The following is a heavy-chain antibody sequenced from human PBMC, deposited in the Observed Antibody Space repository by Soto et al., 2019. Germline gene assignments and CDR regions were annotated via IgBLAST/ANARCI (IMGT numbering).Heavy chain of an antibody. V-gene: IGHV4-38-2*01. J-gene: IGHJ4*02. CDR1: GYSISSGYY. CDR2: INHSGST. CDR3: ARARTAMVYHPPFNY. D-gene: IGHD5-18*01. Sequence: SETLSLTCAVSGYSISSGYYWGWIRQPPGKGLEWIGTINHSGSTNYNPSLKSRVTISVDTSKNQFSLKLSSVTVADTAVYYCARARTAMVYHPPFNYWGQGTLVTVSS.